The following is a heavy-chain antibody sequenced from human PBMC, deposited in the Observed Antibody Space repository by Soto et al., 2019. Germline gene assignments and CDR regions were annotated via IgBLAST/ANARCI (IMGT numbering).Heavy chain of an antibody. D-gene: IGHD4-17*01. J-gene: IGHJ3*01. CDR2: IWYDGSNQ. Sequence: QVQLVESGGGVVQPGRSLRLSCAASGFSFSRYGMHWVRQAPGKGLEWVALIWYDGSNQYYADSVKGRFSISRDNSKNTVYLQMNRLRAEDTAVYYCLRDLDYEDVWGQGTLVTVSS. CDR1: GFSFSRYG. CDR3: LRDLDYEDV. V-gene: IGHV3-33*01.